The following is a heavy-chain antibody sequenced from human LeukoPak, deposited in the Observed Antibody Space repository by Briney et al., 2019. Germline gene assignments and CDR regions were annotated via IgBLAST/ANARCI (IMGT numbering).Heavy chain of an antibody. CDR1: GGTFSSYA. V-gene: IGHV1-69*05. CDR3: ARPAEVIDGDYDAFDI. D-gene: IGHD4-17*01. J-gene: IGHJ3*02. CDR2: IIPIFGTA. Sequence: SVKVSCKASGGTFSSYAISWVRQAPGQGLEWMGRIIPIFGTANYAQKFQGRVTITTDESTSTAYMELSSLRSEDTAEYYCARPAEVIDGDYDAFDIWGQGTMVTVSS.